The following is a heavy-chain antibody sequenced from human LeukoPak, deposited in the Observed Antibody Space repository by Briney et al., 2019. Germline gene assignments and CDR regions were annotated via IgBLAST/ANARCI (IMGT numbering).Heavy chain of an antibody. Sequence: GGSLRLSCAASGFTFSDYYMSWIRQALGKGLEWVSVISGDGRTAYYGDSVKGRFTISRDESKNTLYLQMDSLRAEDTAVYYCAKESGQLDVWGKGTTVTVSS. V-gene: IGHV3-23*01. J-gene: IGHJ6*04. CDR2: ISGDGRTA. D-gene: IGHD2-15*01. CDR3: AKESGQLDV. CDR1: GFTFSDYY.